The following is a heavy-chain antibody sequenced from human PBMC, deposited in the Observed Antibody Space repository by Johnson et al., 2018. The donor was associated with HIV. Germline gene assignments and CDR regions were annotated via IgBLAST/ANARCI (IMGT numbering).Heavy chain of an antibody. CDR2: ISGSGGST. V-gene: IGHV3-23*04. Sequence: EVQLVESGGGLVQPGGSLRLSCAASGFTFSSYAMSWVRQAPGKGLEWVSAISGSGGSTYYADSVKGRFTISRDNSKNTLYLQMNSLRAEDTAVYYCAKPGDSSCYYLQVWAFDIWGQGTMVTVSS. D-gene: IGHD3-22*01. CDR3: AKPGDSSCYYLQVWAFDI. J-gene: IGHJ3*02. CDR1: GFTFSSYA.